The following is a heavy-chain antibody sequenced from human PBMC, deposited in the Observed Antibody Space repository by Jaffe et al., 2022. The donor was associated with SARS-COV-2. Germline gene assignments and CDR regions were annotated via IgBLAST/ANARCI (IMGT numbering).Heavy chain of an antibody. CDR1: GYTFTSYG. J-gene: IGHJ4*02. CDR3: ARVPGEGLGGYYYDSSGYRRILDY. CDR2: ISAYNGNT. V-gene: IGHV1-18*01. D-gene: IGHD3-22*01. Sequence: QVQLVQSGAEVKKPGASVKVSCKASGYTFTSYGISWVRQAPGQGLEWMGWISAYNGNTNYAQKLQGRVTMTTDTSTSTAYMELRSLRSDDTAVYYCARVPGEGLGGYYYDSSGYRRILDYWGQGTLVTVSS.